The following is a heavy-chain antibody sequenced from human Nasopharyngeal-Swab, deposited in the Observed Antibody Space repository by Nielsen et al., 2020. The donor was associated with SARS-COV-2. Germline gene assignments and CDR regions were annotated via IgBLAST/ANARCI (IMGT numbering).Heavy chain of an antibody. CDR3: TTVRGWYLRPDYYYYYYMDV. CDR2: IKSKTDGGTT. V-gene: IGHV3-15*01. CDR1: GFTFSNAW. Sequence: GGSLRLSCAASGFTFSNAWMSWVRQAPGKGLEWVGRIKSKTDGGTTDYAAPVKGRFTISRDDSKNTLYLQMNSLKTEDTAVYYCTTVRGWYLRPDYYYYYYMDVWGKGTTVTVSS. D-gene: IGHD6-19*01. J-gene: IGHJ6*03.